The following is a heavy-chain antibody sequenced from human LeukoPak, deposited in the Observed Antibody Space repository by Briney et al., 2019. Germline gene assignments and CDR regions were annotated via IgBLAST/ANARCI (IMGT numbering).Heavy chain of an antibody. CDR1: GFTFSSYD. Sequence: GRSLRLSCAASGFTFSSYDMHWVRQATGKGLEWVSAIGTAGDTYYPGSVKGRFTISRENAKNSLYLQMNSLRAGDTAVYYCARDSSAGGAFDIWGQGTMVTVSS. J-gene: IGHJ3*02. V-gene: IGHV3-13*01. CDR2: IGTAGDT. D-gene: IGHD3-3*01. CDR3: ARDSSAGGAFDI.